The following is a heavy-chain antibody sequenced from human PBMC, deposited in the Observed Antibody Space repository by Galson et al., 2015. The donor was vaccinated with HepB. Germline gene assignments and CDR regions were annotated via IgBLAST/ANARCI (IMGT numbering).Heavy chain of an antibody. J-gene: IGHJ4*02. CDR2: DTVTGGYT. D-gene: IGHD6-19*01. V-gene: IGHV3-23*01. CDR3: AKDGLQWHDQ. Sequence: SLRLSCAGTGFTFSTYALSWVRPAPRKGIEWVAVDTVTGGYTAYTESVKGRINISRDNSKNTLYLQMNRLRADDTAVYYCAKDGLQWHDQWGQGTLVTVSS. CDR1: GFTFSTYA.